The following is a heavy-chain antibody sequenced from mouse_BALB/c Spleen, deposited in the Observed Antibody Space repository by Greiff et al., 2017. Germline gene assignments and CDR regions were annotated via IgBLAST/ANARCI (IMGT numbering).Heavy chain of an antibody. J-gene: IGHJ3*01. Sequence: VQLQQSGPELVRPGVSVKISCKGSSYTFTDYAMHWVKQSHAKSLEWIGVISTYYGNTNYNQKFKGKATMTVDKSSSTAYMELARLTSEDSAVYYCARSVYYDYDWFAYWGQGTLVTVSA. D-gene: IGHD2-4*01. V-gene: IGHV1-67*01. CDR2: ISTYYGNT. CDR3: ARSVYYDYDWFAY. CDR1: SYTFTDYA.